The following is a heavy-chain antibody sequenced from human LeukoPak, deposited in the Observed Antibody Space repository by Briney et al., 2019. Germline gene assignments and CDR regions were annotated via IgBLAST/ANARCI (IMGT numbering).Heavy chain of an antibody. CDR3: ARSIEPLPAAIHY. D-gene: IGHD2-2*01. CDR1: GYSFTSYW. Sequence: GESLKISCKGSGYSFTSYWIGWVRPMPGKGLEWMGIIYPGDSDTRYSPSFQGQVTISADKSISTAYLQWSSLKASDTAMYYCARSIEPLPAAIHYWGQGTLVTVSS. V-gene: IGHV5-51*01. J-gene: IGHJ4*02. CDR2: IYPGDSDT.